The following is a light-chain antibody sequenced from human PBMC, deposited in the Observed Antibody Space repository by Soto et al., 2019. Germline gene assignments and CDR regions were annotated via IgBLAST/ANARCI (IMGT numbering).Light chain of an antibody. CDR2: EVS. V-gene: IGLV2-14*01. J-gene: IGLJ3*02. CDR1: SSDVGGYNY. Sequence: QSVLTQPASVSGSPGQSITISCTGTSSDVGGYNYVSWYQQHPGKAPKLMIYEVSNRPSGVSNRFSGSKSGNTASLTISGLQAEDEADYYCATWDDSLSGRVFGGGTKLTVL. CDR3: ATWDDSLSGRV.